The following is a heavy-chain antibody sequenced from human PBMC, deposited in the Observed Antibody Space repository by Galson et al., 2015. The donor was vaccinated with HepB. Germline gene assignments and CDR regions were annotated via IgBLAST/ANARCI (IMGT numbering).Heavy chain of an antibody. CDR2: FDPEDGET. Sequence: SVKVSCKVSGYTLTELSMHWVRQAPGKGLEWMGGFDPEDGETIYAQKFQGRVTVTEDTSTDTAYMELSSLRSEDTAVYYCATDLSGSYYIPTWGQGTLVTVSS. V-gene: IGHV1-24*01. CDR1: GYTLTELS. CDR3: ATDLSGSYYIPT. D-gene: IGHD1-26*01. J-gene: IGHJ4*02.